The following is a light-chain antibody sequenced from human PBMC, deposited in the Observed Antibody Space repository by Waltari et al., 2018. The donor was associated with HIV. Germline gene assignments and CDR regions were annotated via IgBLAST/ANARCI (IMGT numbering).Light chain of an antibody. CDR1: SSHISRNP. CDR3: AAWDDSLNGWV. Sequence: QSGLTQPPSASATPGQRVTISCSGSSSHISRNPLNWYQQVPGTAPKLLIYTNTQRPSGVPDRFSGSKSGSSASLAISGLQSEDEADYYCAAWDDSLNGWVFGGGTKLTVL. CDR2: TNT. J-gene: IGLJ3*02. V-gene: IGLV1-44*01.